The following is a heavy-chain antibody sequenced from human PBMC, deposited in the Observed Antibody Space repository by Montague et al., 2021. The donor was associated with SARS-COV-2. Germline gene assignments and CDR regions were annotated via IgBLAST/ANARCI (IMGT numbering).Heavy chain of an antibody. J-gene: IGHJ4*02. CDR3: ANRLPAVAAFDS. V-gene: IGHV2-5*02. D-gene: IGHD6-6*01. Sequence: PALVKPTQTLTLTCTFSGFSLSTRTVGVGWIRQPPGKALEWLALIYWDDDKRYSPSLKSRLTITKVTSKNQVVLTMTNMDPVDTATYYCANRLPAVAAFDSGGQGTLVPFSS. CDR1: GFSLSTRTVG. CDR2: IYWDDDK.